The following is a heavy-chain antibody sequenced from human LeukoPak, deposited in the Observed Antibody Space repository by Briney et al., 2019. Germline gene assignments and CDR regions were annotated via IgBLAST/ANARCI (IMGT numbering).Heavy chain of an antibody. CDR2: ISYDGSNK. D-gene: IGHD5-24*01. V-gene: IGHV3-30*04. J-gene: IGHJ3*02. Sequence: PGGSLRLSCAASGFTFSSYAMHWVRRAPGKGLEWVAVISYDGSNKYYADSVKGRFTISRDNSKNTLYLQMNSLRAEDTAVYYCARATVEMATISAFDIWGQGTMVTVSS. CDR3: ARATVEMATISAFDI. CDR1: GFTFSSYA.